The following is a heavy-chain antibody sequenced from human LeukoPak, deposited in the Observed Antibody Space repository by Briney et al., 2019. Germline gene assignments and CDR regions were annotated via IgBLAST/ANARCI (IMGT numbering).Heavy chain of an antibody. CDR2: IYSGGST. D-gene: IGHD3-22*01. CDR3: ARAYYYDSGYFDY. Sequence: GGSLRLSCAASGFTVSSNYMSWVRQAPGKGLEWVSVIYSGGSTYYADSVKGRFTISRDNSKNTLYLQMNSLRAEDTAVYYCARAYYYDSGYFDYWGQGTLVTVSS. CDR1: GFTVSSNY. J-gene: IGHJ4*02. V-gene: IGHV3-53*01.